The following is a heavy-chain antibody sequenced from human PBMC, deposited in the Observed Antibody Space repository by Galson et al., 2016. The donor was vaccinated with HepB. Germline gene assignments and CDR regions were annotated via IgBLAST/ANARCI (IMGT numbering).Heavy chain of an antibody. CDR3: GRTTYTSVDY. CDR2: ISDDGSTQ. V-gene: IGHV3-30-3*01. J-gene: IGHJ4*02. Sequence: SLRLSCAASGFIFRDFSMHWVRQAPGKGLEWMAVISDDGSTQYYADSVKGRFTISRDNSKNTLYLQMNSLRLDDTAVYYCGRTTYTSVDYWGQGTLVTVS. CDR1: GFIFRDFS. D-gene: IGHD2-2*02.